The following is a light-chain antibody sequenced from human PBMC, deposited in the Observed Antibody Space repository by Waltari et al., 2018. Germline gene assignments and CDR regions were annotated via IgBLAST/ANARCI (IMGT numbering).Light chain of an antibody. CDR2: DNN. V-gene: IGLV1-51*01. CDR1: RSKIGNNF. J-gene: IGLJ2*01. Sequence: QSVLTQPPSVSAAPGQKVTISCPGSRSKIGNNFLSRYQPFPGTAPKLLIYDNNKRPSGIPDRFSGSKSDTSATLGITGLQTGDEADYYCGTWDSSLSAVVFGGGTKLTVL. CDR3: GTWDSSLSAVV.